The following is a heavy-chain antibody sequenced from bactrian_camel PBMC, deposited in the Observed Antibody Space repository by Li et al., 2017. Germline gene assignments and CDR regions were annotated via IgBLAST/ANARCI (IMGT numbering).Heavy chain of an antibody. CDR1: GLTFDTYG. J-gene: IGHJ4*01. CDR2: ISQSGAST. CDR3: AADSSSWYHYYR. Sequence: HVQLVESGGGLVQAGGSLRLSCTVSGLTFDTYGMGWFRQAPGKEREGVSCISQSGASTYYTDSVRGRFTISKDVAKNTLYLQMNSLKSDDTAMYFCAADSSSWYHYYRWGRGTQVTVS. V-gene: IGHV3S61*01. D-gene: IGHD6*01.